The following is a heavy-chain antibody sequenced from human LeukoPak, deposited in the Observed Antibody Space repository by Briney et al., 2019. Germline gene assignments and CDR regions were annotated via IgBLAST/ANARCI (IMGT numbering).Heavy chain of an antibody. D-gene: IGHD1-26*01. CDR1: GYNFFAHW. V-gene: IGHV5-51*01. J-gene: IGHJ6*02. CDR2: IYPGDSDT. Sequence: GESLKISCRGSGYNFFAHWIGWVRQMPGKGLEWMGIIYPGDSDTRYSPSFQGQVTISADKSISTAYLQWSSLKASDTAMYYCARHSLDSGSYYVDYYYYGMDVWGQGTTVTVSS. CDR3: ARHSLDSGSYYVDYYYYGMDV.